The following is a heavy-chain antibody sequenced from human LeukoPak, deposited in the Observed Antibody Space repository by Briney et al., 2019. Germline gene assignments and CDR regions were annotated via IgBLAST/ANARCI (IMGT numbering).Heavy chain of an antibody. V-gene: IGHV1-18*01. CDR2: INAYNGDT. D-gene: IGHD3-22*01. CDR3: AREGRCESSISCRMDSGMDV. J-gene: IGHJ6*02. CDR1: GYTFTNYG. Sequence: ASVKVSCKASGYTFTNYGVSWVRQAPGQGLEWMGWINAYNGDTHYAQNLQGRLTMTTDTSTSTAFMELRSLTSDDTAVYYCAREGRCESSISCRMDSGMDVWGQGTTVAVSS.